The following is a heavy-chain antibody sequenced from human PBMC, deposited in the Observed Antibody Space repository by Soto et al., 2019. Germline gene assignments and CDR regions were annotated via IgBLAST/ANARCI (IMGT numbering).Heavy chain of an antibody. Sequence: QVHLVQSGAEVKNPGASVKVSCKGSGCDFTTYGITWVRQAPGQGLEWMAWISAHNGNTNYAPNLQGRVTVTRDTSTSTAYRELRSLRSDDTAVYYCARGRYGDYWGQGALVTVSS. D-gene: IGHD1-1*01. CDR1: GCDFTTYG. V-gene: IGHV1-18*01. CDR3: ARGRYGDY. J-gene: IGHJ4*02. CDR2: ISAHNGNT.